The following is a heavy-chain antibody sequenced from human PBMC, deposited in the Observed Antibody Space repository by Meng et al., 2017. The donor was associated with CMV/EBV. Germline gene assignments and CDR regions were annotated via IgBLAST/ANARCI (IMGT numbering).Heavy chain of an antibody. V-gene: IGHV3-23*01. J-gene: IGHJ4*02. D-gene: IGHD5-18*01. CDR1: GFTFSSYA. CDR2: ISGSGGST. Sequence: GESLKISCAASGFTFSSYAMHWVRQAPGKGLEWVSAISGSGGSTYYADSVKGRFTISRDNSKNTLYLQMNSLRAEDTAVYYCAKTPDTAMVFDYWGQGTLVTVSS. CDR3: AKTPDTAMVFDY.